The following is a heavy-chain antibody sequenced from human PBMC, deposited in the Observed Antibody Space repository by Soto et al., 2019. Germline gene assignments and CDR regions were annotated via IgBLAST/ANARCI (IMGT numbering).Heavy chain of an antibody. J-gene: IGHJ6*02. V-gene: IGHV1-58*02. CDR1: GFTFTSSA. Sequence: GASVKVSCKASGFTFTSSAMQWVRQARGQRLEWIGWIVVGSGNTNYAQKFQERVTITRDMSTSTAYMELSSLRSEDTAVYYCAAAPGVGATSYYYYYYGMDVWGQGTTVTVSS. D-gene: IGHD1-26*01. CDR3: AAAPGVGATSYYYYYYGMDV. CDR2: IVVGSGNT.